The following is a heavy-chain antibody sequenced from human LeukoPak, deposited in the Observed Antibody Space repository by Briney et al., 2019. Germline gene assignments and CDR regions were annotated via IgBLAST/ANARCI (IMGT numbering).Heavy chain of an antibody. CDR1: GYTFTGYY. V-gene: IGHV1-2*01. J-gene: IGHJ5*02. Sequence: ASVKVSCKASGYTFTGYYMHWVRPAPGQGLEWMGWINPNSGGTNYAQKFQGRVTSTRDTSISTAYMELSRLRSDDTAVYYCARDRRTTFDWFDPWGQGTLVTVSS. CDR3: ARDRRTTFDWFDP. D-gene: IGHD1-7*01. CDR2: INPNSGGT.